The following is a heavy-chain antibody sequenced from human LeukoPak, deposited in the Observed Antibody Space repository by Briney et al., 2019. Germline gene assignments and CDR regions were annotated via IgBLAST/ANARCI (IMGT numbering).Heavy chain of an antibody. CDR2: IYYSGST. V-gene: IGHV4-59*01. CDR1: GGSISSYY. Sequence: SEPLSLTCPVSGGSISSYYWSWIRQPPGKGLEWIGYIYYSGSTNYNPSLKSRVTISVDTSKNQFSLKLSSVTAADTAVYYCARTTEGGYTYDYFYYYHMDVWGKGTTVTISS. J-gene: IGHJ6*03. D-gene: IGHD5-18*01. CDR3: ARTTEGGYTYDYFYYYHMDV.